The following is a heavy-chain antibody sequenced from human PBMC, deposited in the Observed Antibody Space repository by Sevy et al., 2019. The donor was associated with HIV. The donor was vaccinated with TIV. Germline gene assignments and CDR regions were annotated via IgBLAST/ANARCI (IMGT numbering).Heavy chain of an antibody. CDR3: AREGFPLAVVTGVNSGFDY. CDR2: INVNSRGT. Sequence: ASVKVSCKASGYTFSDYCMHWVRHAPGQGLEWMGWINVNSRGTNYARDFRGRVTMARDTSISTAYMELIGLTFDDTAVYYCAREGFPLAVVTGVNSGFDYWGQGTLVTVSS. D-gene: IGHD2-21*02. CDR1: GYTFSDYC. J-gene: IGHJ4*02. V-gene: IGHV1-2*02.